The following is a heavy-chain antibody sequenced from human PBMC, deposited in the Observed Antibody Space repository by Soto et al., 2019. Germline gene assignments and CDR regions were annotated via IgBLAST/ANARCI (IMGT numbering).Heavy chain of an antibody. CDR1: GYTFTSYG. CDR3: ARDIPYGDYFPFDYFDY. V-gene: IGHV1-18*04. J-gene: IGHJ4*02. D-gene: IGHD4-17*01. CDR2: ISAYNGNT. Sequence: QVQLVQSGAEVKKPGASVKVSGKASGYTFTSYGISWVRQAPGQGLEWMGWISAYNGNTNYAQKLQGRVTMTTDTSTSTAYMELRSLRSDDTAVYYCARDIPYGDYFPFDYFDYWGQGTLVTVSS.